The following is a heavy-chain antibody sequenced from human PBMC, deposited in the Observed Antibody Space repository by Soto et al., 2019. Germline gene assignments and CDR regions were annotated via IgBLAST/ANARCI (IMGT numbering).Heavy chain of an antibody. V-gene: IGHV5-10-1*01. Sequence: GESLKISCNGSGYIFTSYWISWVRQMPGKGLEWMGRIDPSDSYTNYSPSFQGHVTISADKSISTAYLQWSSLKASDTAMYYCARHLVGSVFSIWGQGTMVTVSS. CDR1: GYIFTSYW. J-gene: IGHJ3*02. D-gene: IGHD2-15*01. CDR3: ARHLVGSVFSI. CDR2: IDPSDSYT.